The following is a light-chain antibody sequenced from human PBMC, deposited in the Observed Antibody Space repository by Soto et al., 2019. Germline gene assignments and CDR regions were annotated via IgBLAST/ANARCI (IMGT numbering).Light chain of an antibody. V-gene: IGKV3-15*01. J-gene: IGKJ1*01. Sequence: EILMTQSPATLSVSPGERATLSCRASQSVSINLAWFQQKPGQAPRLLIHRASTRDTDIPARFSGSGSGTEFTLTISRLEPQDFAVYYCQQYGSSGTFGQGTKVDIK. CDR1: QSVSIN. CDR3: QQYGSSGT. CDR2: RAS.